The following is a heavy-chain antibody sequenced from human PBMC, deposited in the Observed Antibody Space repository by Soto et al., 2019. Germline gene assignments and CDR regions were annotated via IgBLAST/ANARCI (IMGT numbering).Heavy chain of an antibody. D-gene: IGHD3-22*01. CDR2: ISSSSSYI. V-gene: IGHV3-21*01. Sequence: GGSLRLSCAASGFTFSSCSMNWVRQAPGKGLEWVSSISSSSSYIYYADSVKGRFTISRDNAKNSLYLQMNSLRAEDTAVYYCASLGGGSSGYHDAFDIWGQGTMVTVSS. J-gene: IGHJ3*02. CDR3: ASLGGGSSGYHDAFDI. CDR1: GFTFSSCS.